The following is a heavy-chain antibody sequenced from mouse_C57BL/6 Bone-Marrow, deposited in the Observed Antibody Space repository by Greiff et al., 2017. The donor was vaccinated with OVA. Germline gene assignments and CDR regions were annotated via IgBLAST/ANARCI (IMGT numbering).Heavy chain of an antibody. D-gene: IGHD2-5*01. Sequence: QVQLQQSGAELARPGASVKLSCKASGYTFTSYGISWVKQRTGQGLEWIGEIYPRSGNTYYNEKFKGKATLTADKSSSTAYMELRSLTSEDSAVYFCARSSYSNYEGAWFAYWGQGTLVTVSA. J-gene: IGHJ3*01. CDR1: GYTFTSYG. CDR3: ARSSYSNYEGAWFAY. CDR2: IYPRSGNT. V-gene: IGHV1-81*01.